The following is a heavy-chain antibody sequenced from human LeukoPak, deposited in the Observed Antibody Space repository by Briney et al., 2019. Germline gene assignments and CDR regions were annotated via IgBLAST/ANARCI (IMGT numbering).Heavy chain of an antibody. CDR3: ARANVARGAFNAFDI. J-gene: IGHJ3*02. Sequence: GGSLRLSCAASGFTFSSYWMHWVRQAPGKGLVWVSRIHSDGRSTDYADSVKGRFTISRDNAKNSLFLQMTSLRADDTAVYYCARANVARGAFNAFDIWGRGTLVTV. CDR2: IHSDGRST. D-gene: IGHD3-10*01. V-gene: IGHV3-74*01. CDR1: GFTFSSYW.